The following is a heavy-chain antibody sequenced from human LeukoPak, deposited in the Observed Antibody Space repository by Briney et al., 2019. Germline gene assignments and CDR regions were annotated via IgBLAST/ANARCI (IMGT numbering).Heavy chain of an antibody. Sequence: SETLSLTCAGSGGSLSSSNWWSWVRQPPGKGLEWIGEIYHSGSTNYNPSLKSRVTISVDKSKNQFSLKLSSVTAADTAVYYCARDLYDILTGYYLLRGAFDIWGQGTMVTVSS. CDR2: IYHSGST. J-gene: IGHJ3*02. V-gene: IGHV4-4*02. CDR3: ARDLYDILTGYYLLRGAFDI. CDR1: GGSLSSSNW. D-gene: IGHD3-9*01.